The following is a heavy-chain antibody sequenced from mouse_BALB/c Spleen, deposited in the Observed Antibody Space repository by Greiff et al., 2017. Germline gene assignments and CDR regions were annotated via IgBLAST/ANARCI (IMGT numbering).Heavy chain of an antibody. J-gene: IGHJ2*01. Sequence: EVKVVESGGGLVKPGGSLKLSCAASGFSFSSYTMSWVRQTPEKRLEWVATISSGGSYTYYPDSVKGRFTISRDNAKNTLYLQMSSLKSEDTAMYYCTREGGNWDYWGQGTTLTVSS. V-gene: IGHV5-6-4*01. CDR1: GFSFSSYT. CDR3: TREGGNWDY. CDR2: ISSGGSYT. D-gene: IGHD2-1*01.